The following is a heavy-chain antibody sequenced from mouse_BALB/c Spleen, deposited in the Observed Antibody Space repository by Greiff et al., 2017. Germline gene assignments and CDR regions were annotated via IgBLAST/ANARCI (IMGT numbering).Heavy chain of an antibody. D-gene: IGHD2-14*01. J-gene: IGHJ4*01. CDR3: ASYRYDAMDY. Sequence: QVQLQQSGAELAKPGASVKMSCKASGYTFTSYWMHWVKQRPGQGLEWIGYINPSTGYTEYNQKFKDKATLTADKSPSTAYMQLSSLTSEDSAVYYCASYRYDAMDYWGQGTSVTVSS. CDR2: INPSTGYT. V-gene: IGHV1-7*01. CDR1: GYTFTSYW.